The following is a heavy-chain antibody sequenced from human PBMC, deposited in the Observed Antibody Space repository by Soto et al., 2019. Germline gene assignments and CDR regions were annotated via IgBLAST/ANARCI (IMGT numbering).Heavy chain of an antibody. CDR3: AKGDSSSWYDYYYYYGMDV. CDR2: ISYDGSNK. V-gene: IGHV3-30*18. CDR1: GFTFSSYG. Sequence: PWGSLRLSCAASGFTFSSYGMHWVRQAPGKGLEWVAVISYDGSNKYYADSVKGRFTISRDNSKNTLYLQMNSLRAEDTAVYYCAKGDSSSWYDYYYYYGMDVWGQGTTVTVSS. D-gene: IGHD6-13*01. J-gene: IGHJ6*02.